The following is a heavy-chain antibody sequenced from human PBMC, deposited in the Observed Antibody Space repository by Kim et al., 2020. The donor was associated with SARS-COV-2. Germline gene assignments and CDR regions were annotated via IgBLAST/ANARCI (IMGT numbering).Heavy chain of an antibody. V-gene: IGHV3-9*01. CDR2: LYRDTMRT. D-gene: IGHD2-2*02. J-gene: IGHJ6*02. CDR3: VRDIYPGGADV. CDR1: GFMFDIHA. Sequence: GGSLRLSCAASGFMFDIHAMHWVRQAPGKVLVWVSGLYRDTMRTAYADSVKGLFTVSRDNAKDSLYLQMNNLRADDTALYFCVRDIYPGGADVWGQGTPVT.